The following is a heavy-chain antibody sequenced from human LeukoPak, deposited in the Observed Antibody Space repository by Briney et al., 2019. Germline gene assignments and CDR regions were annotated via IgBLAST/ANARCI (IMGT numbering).Heavy chain of an antibody. D-gene: IGHD2-15*01. Sequence: ASVKVSCKASGYTFAGYYMHWVRQAPGQGLEWMGWINPNSGGTNYAQRFQGRVTMTRDTSISTAYMELSRLRSDDTAVYYCARGDYCSGGSCYFGWFDPWGQGTLVTVSS. CDR3: ARGDYCSGGSCYFGWFDP. CDR1: GYTFAGYY. J-gene: IGHJ5*02. CDR2: INPNSGGT. V-gene: IGHV1-2*02.